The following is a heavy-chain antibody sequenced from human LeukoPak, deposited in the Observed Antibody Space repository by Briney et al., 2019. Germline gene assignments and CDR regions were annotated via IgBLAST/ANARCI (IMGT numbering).Heavy chain of an antibody. J-gene: IGHJ6*04. V-gene: IGHV3-48*03. Sequence: PGGSLRLSCAASGFTFSSYDMNWVRQAPGKGLEWVSYISSSGSTIYYADSVKGRFTISRDNAKNSLYLQMNSLRAEDTAVYYCARDEGSGWSPGYYYYGMDVWGKGTTVTVSS. D-gene: IGHD6-19*01. CDR3: ARDEGSGWSPGYYYYGMDV. CDR2: ISSSGSTI. CDR1: GFTFSSYD.